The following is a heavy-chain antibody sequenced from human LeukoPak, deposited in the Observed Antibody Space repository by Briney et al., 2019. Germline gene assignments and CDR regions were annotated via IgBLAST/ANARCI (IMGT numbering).Heavy chain of an antibody. CDR2: ISGSGGST. V-gene: IGHV3-23*01. D-gene: IGHD3-22*01. CDR1: GFTFSSYA. Sequence: GGSLRLSCAASGFTFSSYAMSWVRQAPGKGLEWVSAISGSGGSTYYADSVKGRFTISRDNSKNTLYLQMNSLRAEDKAVYYCAKEGRYYYDSSGYFDYWGQGTLDTVSS. J-gene: IGHJ4*02. CDR3: AKEGRYYYDSSGYFDY.